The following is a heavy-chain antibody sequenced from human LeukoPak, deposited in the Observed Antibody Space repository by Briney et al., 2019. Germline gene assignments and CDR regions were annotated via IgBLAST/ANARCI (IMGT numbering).Heavy chain of an antibody. CDR2: INPNSGGT. J-gene: IGHJ5*02. CDR3: ARDRGSGGSRFDP. CDR1: GYTFTGYY. D-gene: IGHD6-19*01. Sequence: ASVKVSCKASGYTFTGYYMHWVRQAPGQGLEWMGWINPNSGGTNYAQKFQGRVTMTRDTSISTAYMELSRLRSDDTAVYYCARDRGSGGSRFDPWGQGTLVTVSS. V-gene: IGHV1-2*02.